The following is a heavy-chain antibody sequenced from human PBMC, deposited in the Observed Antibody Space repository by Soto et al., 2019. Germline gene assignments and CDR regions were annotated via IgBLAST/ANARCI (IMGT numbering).Heavy chain of an antibody. CDR3: AKDRRSPSAYYEFSSAPCQGFDH. CDR1: GFTFSSYA. J-gene: IGHJ4*02. CDR2: ISGSGGST. V-gene: IGHV3-23*01. D-gene: IGHD3-3*01. Sequence: GGSLRLACAASGFTFSSYAMTWARQAPGKGLEWVSAISGSGGSTYYADSVKGRFTISRDNSKNTLYLQMNSLRAEDMAVYYCAKDRRSPSAYYEFSSAPCQGFDHGGRGTLVTDAS.